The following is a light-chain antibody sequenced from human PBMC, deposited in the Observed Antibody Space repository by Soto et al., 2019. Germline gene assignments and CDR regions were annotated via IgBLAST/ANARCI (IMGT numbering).Light chain of an antibody. CDR3: QQYENWPPYN. CDR2: RAS. J-gene: IGKJ2*01. V-gene: IGKV3-15*01. Sequence: TQSPDTLSASLGEIVTLSCRASQSIGPNLAWYQQRPGQAPRLLIHRASMRATGVPARFIGRVFGTEFTLTITNLQSEDFAVYFCQQYENWPPYNFGQGTKLDI. CDR1: QSIGPN.